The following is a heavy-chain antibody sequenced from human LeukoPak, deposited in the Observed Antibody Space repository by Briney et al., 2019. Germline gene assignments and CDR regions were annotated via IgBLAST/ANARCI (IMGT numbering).Heavy chain of an antibody. CDR3: ARPGRAVVKRYYFDY. Sequence: SETLSLTCAVYGGSFSGYYWSWIRQPPGKGLEWIGEINHSGSTNYNPSLKSRVTISVDTSKNQFSLKLSSVTAADTAVYYCARPGRAVVKRYYFDYWGQGTLVTVSS. CDR1: GGSFSGYY. D-gene: IGHD6-19*01. CDR2: INHSGST. J-gene: IGHJ4*02. V-gene: IGHV4-34*01.